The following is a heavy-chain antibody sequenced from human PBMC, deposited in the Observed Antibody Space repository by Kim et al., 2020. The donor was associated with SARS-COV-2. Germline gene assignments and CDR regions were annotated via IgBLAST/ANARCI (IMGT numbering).Heavy chain of an antibody. D-gene: IGHD3-16*01. CDR3: AKPLYSVDVWGRNRPPPSNLEY. CDR1: GFTFRNFA. J-gene: IGHJ4*02. CDR2: ASGNDIRK. Sequence: GGSLRLSCAAFGFTFRNFAMSWVRQAPGKGLEWVSDASGNDIRKYYADSVKGRFPISRDKTHNTLFLQMNSLRADDTAVYYCAKPLYSVDVWGRNRPPPSNLEYWSQGSVVVVSS. V-gene: IGHV3-23*01.